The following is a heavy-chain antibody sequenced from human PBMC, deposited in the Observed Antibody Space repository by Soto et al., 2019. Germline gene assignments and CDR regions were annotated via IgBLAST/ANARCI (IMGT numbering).Heavy chain of an antibody. J-gene: IGHJ4*02. D-gene: IGHD2-15*01. CDR3: ARAFCSGGSCYLDY. Sequence: QVQLVQSGGEVKKPGAAVKVSCKASVYTFTTFGIGWVRQAPGQGLEWMGWISAYSGNTEYPEKLQGRVTMTIDTSTSTTYMELRSLRSDDTAVYYCARAFCSGGSCYLDYWGQGALVTVSS. V-gene: IGHV1-18*01. CDR1: VYTFTTFG. CDR2: ISAYSGNT.